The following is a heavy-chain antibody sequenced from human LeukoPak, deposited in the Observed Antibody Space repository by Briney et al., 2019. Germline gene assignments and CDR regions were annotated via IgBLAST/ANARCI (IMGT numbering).Heavy chain of an antibody. J-gene: IGHJ4*02. CDR1: GFTFSSYA. CDR3: AKVSLLWFGELLFSFDY. Sequence: GGSLRLSCAASGFTFSSYAMSWVRQAPGKGLEWVSAISGSGGSTYHADSVKGRFTISRDNSKNTLYLQMNSLRAEDTAVYYCAKVSLLWFGELLFSFDYWGQGTLVTVSS. CDR2: ISGSGGST. V-gene: IGHV3-23*01. D-gene: IGHD3-10*01.